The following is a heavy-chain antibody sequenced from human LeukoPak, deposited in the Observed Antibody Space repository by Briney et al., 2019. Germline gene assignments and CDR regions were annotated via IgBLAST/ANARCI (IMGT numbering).Heavy chain of an antibody. J-gene: IGHJ6*03. Sequence: GGSLRLSCAASGFTVSSNYMSWVRQAPGKGLEWVSVIYSGGSTYYADSVKGRFTISRDNSKNTLYLQMNSLRAEDTAVYYCARDFGYCSSTSCYRDYYYYMDVWGKGTTVTVSS. D-gene: IGHD2-2*03. CDR2: IYSGGST. CDR1: GFTVSSNY. V-gene: IGHV3-53*01. CDR3: ARDFGYCSSTSCYRDYYYYMDV.